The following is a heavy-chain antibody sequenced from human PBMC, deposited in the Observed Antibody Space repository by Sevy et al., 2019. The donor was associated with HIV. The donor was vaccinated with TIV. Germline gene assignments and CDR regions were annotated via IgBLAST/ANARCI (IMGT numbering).Heavy chain of an antibody. CDR2: IYSSGST. V-gene: IGHV4-59*13. J-gene: IGHJ4*02. CDR1: GGSISSYY. CDR3: ARVGLARYFFDS. Sequence: SETLSLTCTVSGGSISSYYWSWIRQPPGKGLEWVGYIYSSGSTNYNPSLKSRVTISVDTSKNQFSLNLSSVTAADTAVYYCARVGLARYFFDSWGQGNLVTVSS.